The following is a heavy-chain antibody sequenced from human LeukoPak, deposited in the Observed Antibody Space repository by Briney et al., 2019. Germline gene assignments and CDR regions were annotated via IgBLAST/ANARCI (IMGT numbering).Heavy chain of an antibody. V-gene: IGHV5-10-1*01. CDR2: IDPSDSYT. Sequence: PGESLKISCKGSGYSFTSYWISWGRQMPGKGLEWMGRIDPSDSYTNYSPSFQGHVTISADKSISTAYLQWSSLKASDTAMYYCARLEKTVTYDLHYWGQGTLVTVSS. D-gene: IGHD4-17*01. CDR3: ARLEKTVTYDLHY. CDR1: GYSFTSYW. J-gene: IGHJ4*02.